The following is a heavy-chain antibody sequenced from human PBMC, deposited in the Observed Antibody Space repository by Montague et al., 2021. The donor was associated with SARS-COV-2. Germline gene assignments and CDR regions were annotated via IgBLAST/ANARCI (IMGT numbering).Heavy chain of an antibody. D-gene: IGHD3-10*01. J-gene: IGHJ6*02. V-gene: IGHV4-59*01. CDR3: ARTSRGSRYFYGVDV. Sequence: SETLSLTCTVSGDSISDYHWSWIRQPPGMGLEWIRYIFRSGATNYNPPLKSRVIISLDTSKSQFSLRLSSVTAADTAIYYCARTSRGSRYFYGVDVWGQGTTVTVSS. CDR1: GDSISDYH. CDR2: IFRSGAT.